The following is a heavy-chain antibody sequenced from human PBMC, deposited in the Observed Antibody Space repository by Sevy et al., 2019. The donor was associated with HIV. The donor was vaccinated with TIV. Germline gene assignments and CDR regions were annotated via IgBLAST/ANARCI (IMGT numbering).Heavy chain of an antibody. D-gene: IGHD6-13*01. CDR2: IYYSGST. J-gene: IGHJ6*02. CDR3: ARDFLEAYSSSWYGGYYGMDV. Sequence: SETLSLTCTVSGGSISSYYWSWIRQSPGKGLEWIGYIYYSGSTNYNPSLKSRVTISVDTSKNQISLKLSSVTAADTAVYYCARDFLEAYSSSWYGGYYGMDVWGQGTTVTVSS. CDR1: GGSISSYY. V-gene: IGHV4-59*13.